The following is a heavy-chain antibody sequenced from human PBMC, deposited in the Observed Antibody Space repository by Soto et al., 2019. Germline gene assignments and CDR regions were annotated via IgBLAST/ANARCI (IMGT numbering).Heavy chain of an antibody. V-gene: IGHV3-23*01. Sequence: DVQLLESGGTLVQPGGSLRLSCAASGFIFSNYAMYWVRQAPGKGLEWVSAISGSGGSTYYADSVKGRFTISSDNSKNTLYLQMNSLRAEDTAVYYCAKNREMATIFVDYWGQGPLVTVSS. CDR1: GFIFSNYA. CDR2: ISGSGGST. D-gene: IGHD5-12*01. CDR3: AKNREMATIFVDY. J-gene: IGHJ4*02.